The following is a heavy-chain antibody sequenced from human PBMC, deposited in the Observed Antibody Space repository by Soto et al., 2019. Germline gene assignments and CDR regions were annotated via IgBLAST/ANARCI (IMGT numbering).Heavy chain of an antibody. V-gene: IGHV5-51*01. D-gene: IGHD3-3*01. CDR2: IYPGDSDT. CDR1: GYSFTSYW. J-gene: IGHJ6*02. CDR3: ARRGKYYDFWSGYYPPSGMDV. Sequence: GESLKISCKGSGYSFTSYWIGWVRQMPGKGLEWMGIIYPGDSDTRYSPSFQGQVTISADKSISTAYLQWSSLKASDTAMYYCARRGKYYDFWSGYYPPSGMDVWGQGTTVTVSS.